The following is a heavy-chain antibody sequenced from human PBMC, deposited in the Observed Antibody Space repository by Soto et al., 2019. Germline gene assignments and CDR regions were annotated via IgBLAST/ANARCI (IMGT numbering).Heavy chain of an antibody. CDR2: IYYSGST. CDR1: GGSISIGGYY. V-gene: IGHV4-31*03. CDR3: ARVERWVQLWSAPSVDP. Sequence: QVQLQESGPGLVKPSQTLSLTCTVSGGSISIGGYYWSWIRQHPGTGLEWIGYIYYSGSTYYNPSLKSRVTISVDTSKNQFSLKLSSVTSADTAVYYWARVERWVQLWSAPSVDPWGQGTLVTVSS. J-gene: IGHJ5*02. D-gene: IGHD5-18*01.